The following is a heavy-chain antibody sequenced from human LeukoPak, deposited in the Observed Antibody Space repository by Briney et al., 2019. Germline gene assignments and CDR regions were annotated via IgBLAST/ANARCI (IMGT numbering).Heavy chain of an antibody. Sequence: ASVKVSCKASGYTFTGYYMHWVRQAPGQGLEWMGWINPNSGGTNYAQKFQGRVTMTRDTSISTAYMELSRLRSDDTAVYYCATDAGCSGGSCYGSASYYFDYWGQGTLVTVSS. CDR1: GYTFTGYY. J-gene: IGHJ4*02. CDR2: INPNSGGT. V-gene: IGHV1-2*02. CDR3: ATDAGCSGGSCYGSASYYFDY. D-gene: IGHD2-15*01.